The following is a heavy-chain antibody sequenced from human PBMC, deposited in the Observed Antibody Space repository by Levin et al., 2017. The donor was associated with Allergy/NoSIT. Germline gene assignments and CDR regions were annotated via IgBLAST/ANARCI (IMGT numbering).Heavy chain of an antibody. Sequence: ASVKVSCKASGYTFTSYGISWVRQAPGQGLEWMGWISAYNGNTNYAQKLQGRVTMTTDTSTSTAYMELRSLRSDETAVYYCARVQDIVIVPAAIDFDYWGQGTLVTVSS. J-gene: IGHJ4*02. CDR3: ARVQDIVIVPAAIDFDY. CDR1: GYTFTSYG. D-gene: IGHD2-2*01. CDR2: ISAYNGNT. V-gene: IGHV1-18*01.